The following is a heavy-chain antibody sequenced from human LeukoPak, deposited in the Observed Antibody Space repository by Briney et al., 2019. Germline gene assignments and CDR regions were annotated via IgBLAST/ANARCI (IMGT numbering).Heavy chain of an antibody. Sequence: SETLSLTCTVSGGSISSYYWSWIRQPPGKGLEWIGYIYYSGSTNYNPSLKSRVTISVDTSKNQFSLKLSSVTAADTAVYYCARKRYDLDAFDIWGQGTMVTVSS. CDR2: IYYSGST. V-gene: IGHV4-59*01. CDR3: ARKRYDLDAFDI. CDR1: GGSISSYY. D-gene: IGHD5-12*01. J-gene: IGHJ3*02.